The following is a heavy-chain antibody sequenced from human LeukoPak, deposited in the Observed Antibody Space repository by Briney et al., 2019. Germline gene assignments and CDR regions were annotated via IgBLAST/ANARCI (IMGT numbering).Heavy chain of an antibody. J-gene: IGHJ4*02. CDR3: ARVARFSRYYDSSGYLFDY. Sequence: GGSLRLSCAASGFTFSDHYMDWVRQAPGKGLEWVGRTRNKANSYTTEYAASVKGRFTISRDDSKNSLYLQMNSLKTEDTAVYYCARVARFSRYYDSSGYLFDYWGQGTLVTVSS. D-gene: IGHD3-22*01. CDR2: TRNKANSYTT. CDR1: GFTFSDHY. V-gene: IGHV3-72*01.